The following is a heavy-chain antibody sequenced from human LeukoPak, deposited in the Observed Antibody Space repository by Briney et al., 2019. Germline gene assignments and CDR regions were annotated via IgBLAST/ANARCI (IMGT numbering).Heavy chain of an antibody. CDR3: ARGLRDGYNPYDY. J-gene: IGHJ4*02. V-gene: IGHV3-21*01. CDR1: GFTFSSYS. Sequence: GGSLRLSCAASGFTFSSYSMYWVRQAPGKGLEWVSSISSSSYIYYADSVKGRFTISRDNAKNSLYLQMNSLRAEDTAVYYCARGLRDGYNPYDYWGQGTLVTVSS. CDR2: ISSSSYI. D-gene: IGHD5-24*01.